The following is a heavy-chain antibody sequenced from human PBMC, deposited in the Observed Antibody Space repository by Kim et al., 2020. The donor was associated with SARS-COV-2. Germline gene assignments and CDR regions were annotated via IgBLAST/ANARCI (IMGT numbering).Heavy chain of an antibody. J-gene: IGHJ5*02. CDR2: IWYDGSNK. Sequence: GGSLRLSCAASGFTFSSYGMHWVRQAPGKGLEWVAVIWYDGSNKYYADSVKGRFTISRDNSKNTLYLQMNSLRAEDTAVYYCARDPAIYYDSSGHVGWFDPWGQGTLVTVSS. CDR1: GFTFSSYG. D-gene: IGHD3-22*01. CDR3: ARDPAIYYDSSGHVGWFDP. V-gene: IGHV3-33*01.